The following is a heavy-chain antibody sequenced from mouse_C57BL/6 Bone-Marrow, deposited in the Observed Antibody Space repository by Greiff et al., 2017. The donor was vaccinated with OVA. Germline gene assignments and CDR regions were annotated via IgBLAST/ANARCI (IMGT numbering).Heavy chain of an antibody. Sequence: VQLQQSGAELARPGASVKLSCKASGYTFTSYGISWVKQRTGQGLEWIGEIYPRSGNTYYNEKFKGKATLTADKSSSTAYMELRSLTSEDSAVYFCAMWDYWGQGTSVTVSS. J-gene: IGHJ4*01. CDR2: IYPRSGNT. V-gene: IGHV1-81*01. CDR3: AMWDY. CDR1: GYTFTSYG.